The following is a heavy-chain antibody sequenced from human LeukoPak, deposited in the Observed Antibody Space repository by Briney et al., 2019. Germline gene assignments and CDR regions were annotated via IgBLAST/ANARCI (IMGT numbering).Heavy chain of an antibody. D-gene: IGHD3-16*01. CDR1: GGSMNNNY. CDR2: INLDGTI. J-gene: IGHJ6*02. V-gene: IGHV4-34*01. Sequence: SETLSLTCTVSGGSMNNNYWTWIRQPPGKGLEWIGEINLDGTINYNPSLKSRVTISVDTSKNQFSLKLSSVTAADTAVYYCAHDDYYYYGMDVWGQGTTVTVSS. CDR3: AHDDYYYYGMDV.